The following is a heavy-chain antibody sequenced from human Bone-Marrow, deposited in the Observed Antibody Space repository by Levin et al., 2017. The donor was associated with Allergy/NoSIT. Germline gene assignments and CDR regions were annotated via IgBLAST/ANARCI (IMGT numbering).Heavy chain of an antibody. CDR1: GYTFTDHL. J-gene: IGHJ4*02. CDR2: IIPNTGVT. Sequence: GASVKVSCKSFGYTFTDHLMHWVRQAPGQGLQWMGWIIPNTGVTHYAQEFQDRVTMTRDTSISTAYMELSRLTSDDTAIFYCAREDRSGQKYYFDSWGQGTLVTVSS. CDR3: AREDRSGQKYYFDS. D-gene: IGHD3-22*01. V-gene: IGHV1-2*02.